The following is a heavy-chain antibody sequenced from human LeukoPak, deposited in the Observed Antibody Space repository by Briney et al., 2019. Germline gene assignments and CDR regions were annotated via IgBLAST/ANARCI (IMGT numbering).Heavy chain of an antibody. J-gene: IGHJ4*02. CDR3: AKASDFWSGRTFDY. CDR2: ISGSGGST. CDR1: GFTFSSYA. V-gene: IGHV3-23*01. D-gene: IGHD3-3*01. Sequence: GGSLRLSCAASGFTFSSYAMSWIRQAPGKGLEWVSAISGSGGSTYYADSVKGRFTISRDNSKNTLYLQMNSLRAEDTAVYYCAKASDFWSGRTFDYWGQGTLVTVSS.